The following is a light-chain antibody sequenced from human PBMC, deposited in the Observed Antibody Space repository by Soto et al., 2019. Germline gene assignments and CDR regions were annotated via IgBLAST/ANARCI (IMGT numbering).Light chain of an antibody. Sequence: EIVMTPSPATLSVSPGESATLSCRASQSVSSTLAWYQQIPGQAPRLLIYGASSRATGIPVRFSGSGSETEFTLTISSLQSEDFAVYYCQQYNNWPWTFGQGTKVDIK. CDR1: QSVSST. V-gene: IGKV3-15*01. J-gene: IGKJ1*01. CDR2: GAS. CDR3: QQYNNWPWT.